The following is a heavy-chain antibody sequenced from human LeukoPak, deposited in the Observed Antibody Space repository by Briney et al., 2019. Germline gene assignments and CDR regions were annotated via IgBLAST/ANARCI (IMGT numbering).Heavy chain of an antibody. V-gene: IGHV3-48*01. D-gene: IGHD2-15*01. CDR3: ARQYCSGGSCYHGDWYFDL. CDR1: GFTFSSYS. CDR2: ITSSSTI. Sequence: GGSLRLSCAASGFTFSSYSMNWIRQAPGKGLEWVSYITSSSTIYYADSVKGRFTISRDNAKNSLYLQMNSLRAEDTAVYYCARQYCSGGSCYHGDWYFDLWGRGTLVTVSS. J-gene: IGHJ2*01.